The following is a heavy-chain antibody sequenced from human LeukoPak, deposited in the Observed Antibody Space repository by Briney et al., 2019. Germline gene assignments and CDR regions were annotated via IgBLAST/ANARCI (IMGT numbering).Heavy chain of an antibody. CDR2: INHSGST. CDR3: ARALYCSGGSCYSHYYYGMDV. CDR1: GGSFSGYY. Sequence: ASETLSLTCAVYGGSFSGYYWSWIRQPPGKGLEWIGEINHSGSTNYNPSLKSRVTISVDTSKNQFSLKLSSVTAADTAVYYCARALYCSGGSCYSHYYYGMDVWGQGTTVTVSS. J-gene: IGHJ6*02. V-gene: IGHV4-34*01. D-gene: IGHD2-15*01.